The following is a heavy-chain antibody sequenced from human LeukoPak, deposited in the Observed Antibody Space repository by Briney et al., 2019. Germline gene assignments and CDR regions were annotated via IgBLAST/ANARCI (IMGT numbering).Heavy chain of an antibody. CDR2: INPNSGGT. V-gene: IGHV1-2*02. Sequence: ASVKVSCKASGYTFTGYYMHWVRQAPGQGPEWMGWINPNSGGTNYAQKFQGRVTMTRDTSISTAYMKLSRLRSDDTAVYYCARGIPGTTLLHCSSTSCYVFDPWGQGTLVTVSS. J-gene: IGHJ5*02. D-gene: IGHD2-2*01. CDR3: ARGIPGTTLLHCSSTSCYVFDP. CDR1: GYTFTGYY.